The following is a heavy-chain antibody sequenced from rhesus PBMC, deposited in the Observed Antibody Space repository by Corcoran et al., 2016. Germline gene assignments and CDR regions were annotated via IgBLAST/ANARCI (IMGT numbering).Heavy chain of an antibody. V-gene: IGHV4-147*01. CDR1: GVSLHGNY. CDR3: TRDAISLDV. CDR2: ISGNTETT. J-gene: IGHJ5-2*02. Sequence: QVLLQESGPGLVKPSETLSLTCAVSGVSLHGNYWTWIRQPPGKGLEWIGYISGNTETTSYNPSLGGRVTISKDTSQNQYSLMLTSVTAADTAIYYCTRDAISLDVWGRGVLVTVSS.